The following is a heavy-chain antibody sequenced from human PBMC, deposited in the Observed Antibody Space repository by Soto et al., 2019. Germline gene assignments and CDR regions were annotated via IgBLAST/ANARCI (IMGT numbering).Heavy chain of an antibody. J-gene: IGHJ4*02. Sequence: VPLVESGGGLVKPGGSLRLSCAAFGFTFNYAWMGWVRQAPGTGLEWVGRVKSKIDGGTIDYAAPVKGSFTISRDDSKDMLYVQMNSLKSEDTAIYYCVSYARGWVLDNWGQGTQVTVSS. V-gene: IGHV3-15*01. CDR3: VSYARGWVLDN. D-gene: IGHD2-2*01. CDR1: GFTFNYAW. CDR2: VKSKIDGGTI.